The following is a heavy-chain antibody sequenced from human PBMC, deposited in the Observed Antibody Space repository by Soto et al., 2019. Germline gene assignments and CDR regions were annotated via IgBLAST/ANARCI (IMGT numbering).Heavy chain of an antibody. Sequence: GGSLRLSCAASGFTFSSYSMNWVRQAPGKGLEWVSYISSSSSTIYYADSVKGRFTISRDNAKNSLYLQMNSLRDEDTAVYYCARTYYGGNSVWYFDLWARGTLVTVSS. CDR1: GFTFSSYS. V-gene: IGHV3-48*02. CDR2: ISSSSSTI. D-gene: IGHD4-17*01. CDR3: ARTYYGGNSVWYFDL. J-gene: IGHJ2*01.